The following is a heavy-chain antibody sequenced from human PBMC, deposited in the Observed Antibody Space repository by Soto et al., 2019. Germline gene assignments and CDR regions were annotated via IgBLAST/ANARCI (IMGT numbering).Heavy chain of an antibody. D-gene: IGHD2-2*01. V-gene: IGHV5-51*01. Sequence: RGESLKISCKGSGFTFTSCWIAWVRQMPGKGLEWMGIIYPGDSDSSYSPSFQGQVTISADKSINTAYLHWSSLKASDTAIYYCAKHEGYCSTTTCSNFDYWGQGTLVTVSS. CDR2: IYPGDSDS. CDR3: AKHEGYCSTTTCSNFDY. CDR1: GFTFTSCW. J-gene: IGHJ4*02.